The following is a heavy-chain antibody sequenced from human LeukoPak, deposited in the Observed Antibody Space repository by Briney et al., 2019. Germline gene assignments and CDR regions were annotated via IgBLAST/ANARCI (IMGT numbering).Heavy chain of an antibody. CDR1: VTFISYW. V-gene: IGHV3-23*01. CDR2: ISGSGGST. J-gene: IGHJ4*02. D-gene: IGHD2-2*01. Sequence: SGGSLRLSCAASVTFISYWMTWVRQAPGKGLEGVSAISGSGGSTCYADSGKGRFTISRDNSKNTLYLQMNSLRAEDTSVYYCARMMRQYQLPDYWGQGTLVTVSS. CDR3: ARMMRQYQLPDY.